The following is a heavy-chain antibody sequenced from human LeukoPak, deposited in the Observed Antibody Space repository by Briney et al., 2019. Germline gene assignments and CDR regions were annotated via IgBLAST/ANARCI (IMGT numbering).Heavy chain of an antibody. CDR3: AKGSMSLVGATIGY. CDR2: ISGSGGST. Sequence: GGSLRLSYAASGFTFSSYAMSWVRQAPGKGLEWVSAISGSGGSTYYADSVKGRFTISRDNSKNTLYLQMNSLRAEDTAVYYCAKGSMSLVGATIGYWGQGTLVTVSS. V-gene: IGHV3-23*01. J-gene: IGHJ4*02. CDR1: GFTFSSYA. D-gene: IGHD1-26*01.